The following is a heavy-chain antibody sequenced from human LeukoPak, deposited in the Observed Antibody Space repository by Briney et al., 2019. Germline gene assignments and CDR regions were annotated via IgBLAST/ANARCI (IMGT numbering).Heavy chain of an antibody. CDR3: AKGGREWSDLMDV. V-gene: IGHV3-43D*03. CDR1: GFTFDDYA. J-gene: IGHJ6*04. CDR2: ISWNGGST. D-gene: IGHD3-3*01. Sequence: QPGGSLRLSCAASGFTFDDYAMHWVRQAPGKGLEWVSLISWNGGSTYYADSVKGRFTISRDNSENSLYLQMNSLRAEDTALYYCAKGGREWSDLMDVWGKGTTVTVSP.